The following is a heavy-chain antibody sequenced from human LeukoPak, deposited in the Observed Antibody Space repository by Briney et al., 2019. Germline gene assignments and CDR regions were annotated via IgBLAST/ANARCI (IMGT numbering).Heavy chain of an antibody. Sequence: GSSVKVSCKASGGTFSSYAISWVRQAPGQGLEWMGRIIPILGIANYAQKFQGRVTITADKSTSTAYMELSSLRSEDTAVYYCARDFGSGGLDYWGQGTLVTVSS. CDR2: IIPILGIA. V-gene: IGHV1-69*04. D-gene: IGHD3-10*01. CDR3: ARDFGSGGLDY. CDR1: GGTFSSYA. J-gene: IGHJ4*02.